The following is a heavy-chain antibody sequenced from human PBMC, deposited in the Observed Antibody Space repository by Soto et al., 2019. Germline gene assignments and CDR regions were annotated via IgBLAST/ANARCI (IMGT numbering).Heavy chain of an antibody. CDR3: ARVYCSGGSCYGIDF. Sequence: GASVKVSCKASGYTFTNYDISWVRQAPGQGLEWMGWISVYNGNTNYAQRLQGRVTMTTDTSTSTAYMELRSLRSDDTAVYYCARVYCSGGSCYGIDFWGQGTLVTVSS. D-gene: IGHD2-15*01. V-gene: IGHV1-18*01. J-gene: IGHJ4*02. CDR1: GYTFTNYD. CDR2: ISVYNGNT.